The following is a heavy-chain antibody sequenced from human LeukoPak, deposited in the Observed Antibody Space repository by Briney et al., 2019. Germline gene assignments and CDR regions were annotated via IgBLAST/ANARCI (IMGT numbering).Heavy chain of an antibody. Sequence: GGSXEISCLTSGYDFATSWIGWVRQLPGGGLEGMGLIYPDDSDARYSPSFQGHVTISADKSINNAYLQWSSLKASDTAIYYCARLIGRPGDNSGVLEYWGQGTQVIVTS. J-gene: IGHJ4*02. V-gene: IGHV5-51*01. CDR3: ARLIGRPGDNSGVLEY. CDR1: GYDFATSW. D-gene: IGHD6-19*01. CDR2: IYPDDSDA.